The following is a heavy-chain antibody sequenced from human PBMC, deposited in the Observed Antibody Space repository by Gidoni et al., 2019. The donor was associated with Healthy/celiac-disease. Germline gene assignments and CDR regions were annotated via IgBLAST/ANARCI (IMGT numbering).Heavy chain of an antibody. V-gene: IGHV1-69*01. J-gene: IGHJ6*02. Sequence: QVQLVQSGAEVKKPGSSVKVSCQASGGTFSSYAIRWVRQAPGQGLEWMGGIIPIFGTANYAQKFQGRVTITADESTSTAYMELSSLRSEDTAVYYCARVVTYYDFWSGYSNYYYYGMDVWGQGTTVTVSS. D-gene: IGHD3-3*01. CDR3: ARVVTYYDFWSGYSNYYYYGMDV. CDR1: GGTFSSYA. CDR2: IIPIFGTA.